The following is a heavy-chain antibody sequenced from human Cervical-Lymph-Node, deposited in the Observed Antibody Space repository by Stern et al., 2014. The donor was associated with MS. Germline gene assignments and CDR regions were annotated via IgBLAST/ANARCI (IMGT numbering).Heavy chain of an antibody. Sequence: QLQLQESGPGLVKPSQTLSLTCTVSGVSITSSSFYWTWIRQPAGKGLEWIGRIYVRGLADYNPTLKGRVSMSLDASKNQSSLELTSVTADDTAVYYCARQAGYYDNSAYYNYWGQGTLVTVSS. J-gene: IGHJ4*02. V-gene: IGHV4-61*02. CDR2: IYVRGLA. CDR1: GVSITSSSFY. D-gene: IGHD3-22*01. CDR3: ARQAGYYDNSAYYNY.